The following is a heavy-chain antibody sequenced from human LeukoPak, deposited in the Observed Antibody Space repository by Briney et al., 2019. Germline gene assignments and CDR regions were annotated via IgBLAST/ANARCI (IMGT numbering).Heavy chain of an antibody. Sequence: GGSLRLSCAASGFTFSSFGMHWVRQAPGKGLEWVAFIRYDGTNEYYADSVKGRFTISRDNSKNTLYLQMYSLRAEDTAVYYCAKDQVYSSGWYGSSADYFDFWGQGTLVTVSS. CDR1: GFTFSSFG. V-gene: IGHV3-30*02. D-gene: IGHD6-19*01. J-gene: IGHJ4*02. CDR2: IRYDGTNE. CDR3: AKDQVYSSGWYGSSADYFDF.